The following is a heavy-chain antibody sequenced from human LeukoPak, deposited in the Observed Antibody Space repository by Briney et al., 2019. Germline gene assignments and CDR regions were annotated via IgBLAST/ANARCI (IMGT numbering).Heavy chain of an antibody. V-gene: IGHV4-61*01. CDR1: GGSISSSSYY. Sequence: TTSETLSLTCTVSGGSISSSSYYWSWIRQPPGKGLEWIGYIYYSGSTNYNPSLKSRVTISVDTSKNQFSLKLSSVTAADTAVYYCARVRAEYSSSPGFDYWGQGTLVTVSS. CDR3: ARVRAEYSSSPGFDY. J-gene: IGHJ4*02. D-gene: IGHD6-6*01. CDR2: IYYSGST.